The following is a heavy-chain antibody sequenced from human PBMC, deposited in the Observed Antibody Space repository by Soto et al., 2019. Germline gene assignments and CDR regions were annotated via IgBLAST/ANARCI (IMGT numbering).Heavy chain of an antibody. V-gene: IGHV1-18*01. J-gene: IGHJ6*03. CDR1: GYTFTSYG. Sequence: QVQLVQSGAEVKKPGASVKVSCKASGYTFTSYGISWVRQAPGQGLEWMGWISAYNGNTNYAQKIQGRVTMTTDKSTSTAYMELRSLRSDDTAVYYCARLDYGDYSLFGYYYYYMDVWGKGTTVTVSS. D-gene: IGHD4-17*01. CDR2: ISAYNGNT. CDR3: ARLDYGDYSLFGYYYYYMDV.